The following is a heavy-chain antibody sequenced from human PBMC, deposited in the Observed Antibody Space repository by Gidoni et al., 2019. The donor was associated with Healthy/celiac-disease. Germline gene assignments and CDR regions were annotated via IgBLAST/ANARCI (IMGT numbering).Heavy chain of an antibody. CDR2: INPSSGGT. V-gene: IGHV1-2*02. CDR3: ARDPESGGY. Sequence: QVQLVQSGAEAKTPGVSVKVSCKASGYTFTGYYMHWVRQAPEKGLAWMGWINPSSGGTNHAQKFQGRVTMTRDTSISTAYMELSRLRSDDTAVYYCARDPESGGYWGQGTLVTVSS. CDR1: GYTFTGYY. D-gene: IGHD1-26*01. J-gene: IGHJ4*02.